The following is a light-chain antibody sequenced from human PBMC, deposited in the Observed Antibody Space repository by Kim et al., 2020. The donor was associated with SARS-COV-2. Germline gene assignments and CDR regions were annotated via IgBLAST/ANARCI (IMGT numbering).Light chain of an antibody. V-gene: IGKV1-39*01. J-gene: IGKJ4*01. CDR2: AAS. Sequence: DIQMTQSPSSLSASVGDRVTITCRASQSISSYLNWYQQKPGKAPKLLIYAASCLHSGVPSRFSGSGSGTDFTLTISSLQPEDFATYNSQQSYRTPLTFGGGSKMYIK. CDR1: QSISSY. CDR3: QQSYRTPLT.